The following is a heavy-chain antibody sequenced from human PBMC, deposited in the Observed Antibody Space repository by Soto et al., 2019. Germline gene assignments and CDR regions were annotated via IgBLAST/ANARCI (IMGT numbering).Heavy chain of an antibody. Sequence: GGSLRLSCAASGFTFSSYAMSWVRQAPGKGLEWVSAISGSGGSTYYADSVKGRFTISRDNSKNTLYLQMNSLRAEDTAVYYCASDKVQFMITFGGSNWGQGTLVTVSS. CDR3: ASDKVQFMITFGGSN. CDR1: GFTFSSYA. D-gene: IGHD3-16*01. V-gene: IGHV3-23*01. J-gene: IGHJ4*02. CDR2: ISGSGGST.